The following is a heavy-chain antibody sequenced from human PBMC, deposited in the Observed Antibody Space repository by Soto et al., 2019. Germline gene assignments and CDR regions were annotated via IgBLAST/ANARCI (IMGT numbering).Heavy chain of an antibody. CDR3: AKSVGFCYGFSPICSFDY. J-gene: IGHJ4*02. Sequence: PGGSLRLSCAASGFTFSSYAMSWVRQAPGKGLEWVSAISGSGGSTYYADSVKGRFTISRDNSENTLYLQMNSLRAEDTAVYYCAKSVGFCYGFSPICSFDYWGQGTLVTVSS. V-gene: IGHV3-23*01. D-gene: IGHD5-18*01. CDR1: GFTFSSYA. CDR2: ISGSGGST.